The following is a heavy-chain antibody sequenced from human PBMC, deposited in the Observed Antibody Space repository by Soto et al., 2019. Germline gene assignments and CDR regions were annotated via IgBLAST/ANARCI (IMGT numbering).Heavy chain of an antibody. J-gene: IGHJ4*02. CDR1: GFSLSNARMG. CDR2: IFSNDEK. V-gene: IGHV2-26*01. Sequence: QVTLKESGPVLVKPAETLTLTCTVSGFSLSNARMGVSWIRQPPGKALEWLSHIFSNDEKSYSTSLKSRLTISKDTSKRQVVLTMTNMVPVDTATYYCARHGRGVGARPLDYWGQGTLVTVSS. D-gene: IGHD1-26*01. CDR3: ARHGRGVGARPLDY.